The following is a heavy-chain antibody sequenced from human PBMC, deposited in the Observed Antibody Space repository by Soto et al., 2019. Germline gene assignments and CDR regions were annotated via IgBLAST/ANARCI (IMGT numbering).Heavy chain of an antibody. CDR3: AKVEVNHCTNGVCYELNKYYFDY. D-gene: IGHD2-8*01. CDR2: ISGSGRTT. J-gene: IGHJ4*02. V-gene: IGHV3-23*01. CDR1: GFTFSSYA. Sequence: PGGSLRLSCAASGFTFSSYAMSWVRQAPGKGLEWVSAISGSGRTTYYADSVKGRFTISRDNSKNTVYLQMNSLRAEDTAVYYCAKVEVNHCTNGVCYELNKYYFDYWGQGTLVTVSS.